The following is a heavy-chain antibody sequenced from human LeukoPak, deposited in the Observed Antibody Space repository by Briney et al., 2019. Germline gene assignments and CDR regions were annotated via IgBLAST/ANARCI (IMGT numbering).Heavy chain of an antibody. J-gene: IGHJ4*02. D-gene: IGHD3-10*01. CDR3: AREYYYGSGSYEAYFDY. CDR2: IYSGGST. V-gene: IGHV3-53*01. CDR1: GFTVSSNY. Sequence: GGSLRLSCAASGFTVSSNYMSWVRQAPGKGLEWVSVIYSGGSTYYADSVKGRFTISRDNSKNTLYLQMNSLRAEDTAVYYCAREYYYGSGSYEAYFDYWGQGTLVTVSS.